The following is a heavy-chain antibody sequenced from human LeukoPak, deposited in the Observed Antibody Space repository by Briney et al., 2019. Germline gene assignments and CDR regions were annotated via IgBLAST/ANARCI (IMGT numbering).Heavy chain of an antibody. Sequence: GGSLRLSRAASGFTFSSYAMSWVRQAPGKGLEWVSTIGSTGSNTYYTDSVKGRFTISRDNSKNTLYLQINGLRADDTAVYYCAKSMSTVTTSPFWGQGTLVTVSS. CDR1: GFTFSSYA. J-gene: IGHJ4*02. CDR2: IGSTGSNT. CDR3: AKSMSTVTTSPF. D-gene: IGHD4-17*01. V-gene: IGHV3-23*01.